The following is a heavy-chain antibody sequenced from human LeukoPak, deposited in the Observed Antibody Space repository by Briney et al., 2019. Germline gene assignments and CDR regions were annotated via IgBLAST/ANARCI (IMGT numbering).Heavy chain of an antibody. CDR3: ARSPSVVDAFDI. CDR2: IDPTDSYT. Sequence: GASLKISFKGSGYSFTSYWINWVRPMPGKGLEGVGRIDPTDSYTNYSPSFQGHVTISTDKSISTAYLQWRSLKASDTAMYYCARSPSVVDAFDIWGQGTMVTVSS. CDR1: GYSFTSYW. V-gene: IGHV5-10-1*01. J-gene: IGHJ3*02. D-gene: IGHD2-15*01.